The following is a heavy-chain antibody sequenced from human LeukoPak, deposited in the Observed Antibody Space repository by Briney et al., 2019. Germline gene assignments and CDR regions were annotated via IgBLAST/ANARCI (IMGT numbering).Heavy chain of an antibody. CDR1: GFTVSSNY. J-gene: IGHJ4*02. CDR2: ISYDGSNK. Sequence: PGGSLRLSFAASGFTVSSNYMSWVRQAPGKGLEWVAVISYDGSNKYYADSVKGRFTISRDNSRSTLYLQMNSLRPEDTAVYYCARDVQLPGYFDYWGQGTLVTVSS. V-gene: IGHV3-30-3*01. CDR3: ARDVQLPGYFDY. D-gene: IGHD2-2*01.